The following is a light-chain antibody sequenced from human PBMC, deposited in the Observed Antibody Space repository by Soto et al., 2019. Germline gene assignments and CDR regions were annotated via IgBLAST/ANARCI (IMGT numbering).Light chain of an antibody. CDR2: EVS. CDR3: SSYTSTSLGV. V-gene: IGLV2-14*01. CDR1: TSDVGCYDY. J-gene: IGLJ3*02. Sequence: QSALTQPASISGSPGQSITISCTGSTSDVGCYDYVSWYQQHPGKAPKLMIYEVSNRPSGVSNRFSGSKSGNTASLTISGLQAEDEADYYCSSYTSTSLGVFGGGTKLTVL.